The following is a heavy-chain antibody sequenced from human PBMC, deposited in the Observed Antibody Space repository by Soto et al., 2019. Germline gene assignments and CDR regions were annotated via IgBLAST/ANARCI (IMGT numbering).Heavy chain of an antibody. V-gene: IGHV3-21*01. CDR1: GFTFSSYS. Sequence: EVQLVESGGGLVKPGGSLRLSCAASGFTFSSYSMNWVRQAPGKGLEWVSSISSSSSYIYYADSVKGRFTISRDNAKNSLYLQMNSLRAEDTAVYYCARDSSVGGSYGFDYWGQGTLVTVSS. J-gene: IGHJ4*02. D-gene: IGHD1-26*01. CDR3: ARDSSVGGSYGFDY. CDR2: ISSSSSYI.